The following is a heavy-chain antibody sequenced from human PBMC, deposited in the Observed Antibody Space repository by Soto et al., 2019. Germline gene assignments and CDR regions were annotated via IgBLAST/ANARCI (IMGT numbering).Heavy chain of an antibody. J-gene: IGHJ5*02. D-gene: IGHD1-20*01. CDR3: ARLSAITKGRCFDP. CDR2: IYYSGST. Sequence: QLHLQESGPGLVKPSETLSLTCSVSGGSVTSSTYYWGWIRQPPGKGLEWIGNIYYSGSTYFNPALKSRVAISVDTSKNQFSLRLSSLPATDTAVYYCARLSAITKGRCFDPWGRGTLVTVSS. V-gene: IGHV4-39*01. CDR1: GGSVTSSTYY.